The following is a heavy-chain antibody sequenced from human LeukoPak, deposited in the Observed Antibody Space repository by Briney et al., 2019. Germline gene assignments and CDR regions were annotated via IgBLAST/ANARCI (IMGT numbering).Heavy chain of an antibody. Sequence: GSLRLSCAASGFTFSSYSMNWVRQAPGKGLEWIGEINHSGGTNYNPSLKSRVTISVDTSKNQFSLKLSSVTAADTAVYYCARTWSWSNFDYWGQGTLVTVSS. CDR3: ARTWSWSNFDY. V-gene: IGHV4-34*01. CDR2: INHSGGT. D-gene: IGHD6-13*01. CDR1: GFTFSSYS. J-gene: IGHJ4*02.